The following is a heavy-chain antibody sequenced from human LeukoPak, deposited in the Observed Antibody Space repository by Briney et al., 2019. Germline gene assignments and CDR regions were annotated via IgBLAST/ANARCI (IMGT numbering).Heavy chain of an antibody. CDR3: ARDSVLRFLEWLFYY. CDR1: GFTFSSYA. Sequence: GRSLRLSCAASGFTFSSYAMHWVRQAPGKGLEWVAVISYDGSNKYYADSVKGRFTISRDNSKNTLYLQMNSLRAEDTAVYYCARDSVLRFLEWLFYYWGQGTLVTVSS. V-gene: IGHV3-30-3*01. J-gene: IGHJ4*02. D-gene: IGHD3-3*01. CDR2: ISYDGSNK.